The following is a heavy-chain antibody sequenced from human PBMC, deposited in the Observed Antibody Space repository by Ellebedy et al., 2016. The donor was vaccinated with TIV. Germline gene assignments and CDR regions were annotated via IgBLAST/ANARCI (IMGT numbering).Heavy chain of an antibody. CDR1: GGSISSSSYY. V-gene: IGHV4-39*07. Sequence: SETLSLTXTVSGGSISSSSYYWGWIRQPPGKGLEWIGSIYYSGSTYYNPSLKSRVTISVDTSKNQFSLKLSSVTAADTAVYYCARGLFLEWELRSYYFDYWGQGTLVTVSS. D-gene: IGHD1-26*01. J-gene: IGHJ4*02. CDR3: ARGLFLEWELRSYYFDY. CDR2: IYYSGST.